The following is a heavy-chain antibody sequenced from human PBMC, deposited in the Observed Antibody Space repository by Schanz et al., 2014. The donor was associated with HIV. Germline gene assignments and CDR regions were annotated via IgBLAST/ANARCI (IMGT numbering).Heavy chain of an antibody. CDR3: AQMGAFAAFDI. CDR2: ISSSSTYI. CDR1: GFTFSDYS. D-gene: IGHD3-16*01. J-gene: IGHJ3*02. Sequence: EVHLVESGGGLVKPGGSLRLSCAASGFTFSDYSMHWVRQAPGKGLEWVSSISSSSTYIYYTDSVKGRFTISRDNSRNTLFLQMDSLRVDDTAVYYCAQMGAFAAFDIWGHGTVVTVSS. V-gene: IGHV3-21*04.